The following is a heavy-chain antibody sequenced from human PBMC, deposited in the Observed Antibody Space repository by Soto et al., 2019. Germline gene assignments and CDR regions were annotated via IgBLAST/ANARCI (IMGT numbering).Heavy chain of an antibody. D-gene: IGHD3-3*01. CDR2: ISYDGSNK. V-gene: IGHV3-30*03. J-gene: IGHJ6*02. CDR3: ARTGDHYDFWSGYWDNYYYYYGMDV. CDR1: GFTFSSYG. Sequence: QVQLVESGGGVVQPGRSLRLSCAASGFTFSSYGMHWVRQAPGKGLEWVAVISYDGSNKYYADSVKGRFTISRDNSKNTLYLQMNSLRAEDTAVYYCARTGDHYDFWSGYWDNYYYYYGMDVWGQGTTVTVSS.